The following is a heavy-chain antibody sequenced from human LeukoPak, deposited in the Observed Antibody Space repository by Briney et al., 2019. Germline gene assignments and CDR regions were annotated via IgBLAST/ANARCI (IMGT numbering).Heavy chain of an antibody. CDR3: ARDPATTVVTTNWFDP. CDR1: GFSFNTYA. CDR2: ISSSGSTI. V-gene: IGHV3-48*03. J-gene: IGHJ5*02. D-gene: IGHD4-23*01. Sequence: GGSLRLSCETSGFSFNTYAMSWVRQTPGKGLEWVSYISSSGSTIYYADSVKGRFTISRDNAKNSLYLQMNSLRAEDTSVYYCARDPATTVVTTNWFDPWGQGTLVTVSS.